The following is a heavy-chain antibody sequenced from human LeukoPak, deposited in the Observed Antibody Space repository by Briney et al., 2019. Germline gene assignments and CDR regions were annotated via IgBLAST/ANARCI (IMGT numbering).Heavy chain of an antibody. Sequence: ASVKVSCKASGYTFNTYGISWVRQPPGQGHEWMGVIGTENAYTIYAEKFQGRVTLTTDTSTTTVHMELRSLRSDDTAVYYCARDRERGFDYWGQGSLVTVSS. J-gene: IGHJ4*02. V-gene: IGHV1-18*01. CDR2: IGTENAYT. D-gene: IGHD5-24*01. CDR3: ARDRERGFDY. CDR1: GYTFNTYG.